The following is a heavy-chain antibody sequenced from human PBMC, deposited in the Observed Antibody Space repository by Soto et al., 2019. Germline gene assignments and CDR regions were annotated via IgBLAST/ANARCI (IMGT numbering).Heavy chain of an antibody. Sequence: PXGTLALTCTVSGGSVSSGRKYGDWIRQPPGKGLEWVGYMYYSGSTNYNPSLKSRVTISVDTSKNQFSLKLTSVTAADTAVYYCARGSHCGGDCYSGYYYYYGMDVWGQGTTVTVSS. J-gene: IGHJ6*02. D-gene: IGHD2-21*02. V-gene: IGHV4-61*01. CDR1: GGSVSSGRKY. CDR2: MYYSGST. CDR3: ARGSHCGGDCYSGYYYYYGMDV.